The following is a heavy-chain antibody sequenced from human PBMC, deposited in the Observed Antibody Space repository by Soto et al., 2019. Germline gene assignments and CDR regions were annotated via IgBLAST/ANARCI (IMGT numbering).Heavy chain of an antibody. J-gene: IGHJ6*03. V-gene: IGHV4-59*08. CDR2: IYYSGST. D-gene: IGHD3-3*01. Sequence: SETLSLTCTVSGGSISSYYWSWIRQPPGKGLEWIGYIYYSGSTNYNPSLKSRVTISVDTSKNQFSLKLSSVTAADTAVYYCARHEIPYYDFWSGYSPDYYMEVWGKGTTVTVSS. CDR3: ARHEIPYYDFWSGYSPDYYMEV. CDR1: GGSISSYY.